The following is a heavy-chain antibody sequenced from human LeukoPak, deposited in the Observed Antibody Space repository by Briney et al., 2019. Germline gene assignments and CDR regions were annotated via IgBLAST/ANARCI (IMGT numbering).Heavy chain of an antibody. CDR1: GFTFSSYS. J-gene: IGHJ4*02. Sequence: GGSLRLSCAASGFTFSSYSMNWVRQTPGKGLEWVSSISSSSYIYYADSVKGRFTISRDNAKNSLYLQMNSLRAEDTAVYYCAREGYSYGTSIDYWGQGTLVTVSS. CDR3: AREGYSYGTSIDY. V-gene: IGHV3-21*01. D-gene: IGHD5-18*01. CDR2: ISSSSYI.